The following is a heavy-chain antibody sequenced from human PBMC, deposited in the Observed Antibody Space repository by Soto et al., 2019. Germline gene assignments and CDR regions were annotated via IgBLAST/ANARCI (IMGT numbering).Heavy chain of an antibody. CDR2: ISWNSGSI. V-gene: IGHV3-9*01. CDR1: GFTFDDYA. CDR3: AKDMSSGYDYYYYYGMDV. D-gene: IGHD5-12*01. J-gene: IGHJ6*02. Sequence: GGSLRLSCAASGFTFDDYAMHWVRQAPGKGLEWVSGISWNSGSIGYADSVKGRFTISRDNAKNSLYLQMNSLRAEDTALYYCAKDMSSGYDYYYYYGMDVWGQGTTVTVSS.